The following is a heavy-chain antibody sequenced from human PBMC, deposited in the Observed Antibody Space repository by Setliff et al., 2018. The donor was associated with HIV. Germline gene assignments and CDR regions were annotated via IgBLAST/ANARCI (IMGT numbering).Heavy chain of an antibody. CDR2: LKEDGSAK. J-gene: IGHJ6*03. CDR3: ARCRREGVHSGAYWESTFYYFYMDV. CDR1: GFSFGSYW. Sequence: GGSLRLSCVASGFSFGSYWMTWVRQAPGKGLEWVANLKEDGSAKYYLDSVKGRFTISRDNAKNSLYLEMNSLRAEDTAVYYCARCRREGVHSGAYWESTFYYFYMDVWGKGTTVTVSS. V-gene: IGHV3-7*03. D-gene: IGHD3-22*01.